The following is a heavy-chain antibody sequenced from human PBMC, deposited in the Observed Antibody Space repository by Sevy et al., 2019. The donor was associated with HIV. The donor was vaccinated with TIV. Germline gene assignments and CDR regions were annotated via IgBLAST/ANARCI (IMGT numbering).Heavy chain of an antibody. CDR2: IKQDMSEK. CDR3: ARAQQVTMLVVIGGLYFDF. CDR1: GFTFSSYW. Sequence: GGSLRLSCAASGFTFSSYWMTWVRQAPGKGLEWVANIKQDMSEKYYADPVKGRFTNSKDNARNSLYLQMEGLRAEDTAVYYCARAQQVTMLVVIGGLYFDFWGQGTLVTVSS. V-gene: IGHV3-7*01. D-gene: IGHD3-22*01. J-gene: IGHJ4*02.